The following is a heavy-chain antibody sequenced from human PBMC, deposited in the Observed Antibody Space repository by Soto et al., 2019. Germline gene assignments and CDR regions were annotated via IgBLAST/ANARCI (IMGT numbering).Heavy chain of an antibody. CDR1: GGSISSSSYY. Sequence: SETLSLTCTVSGGSISSSSYYWGWIRQPPGKGLEWIGSIYYSGSTYYNPSLKSRVTISVDTSKNQFSLKLSSVTAADTAVYYYARHRKEGGYDFWSGYFRRGEDYYYYYGMDVWGQGTTVTVSS. V-gene: IGHV4-39*01. J-gene: IGHJ6*02. CDR3: ARHRKEGGYDFWSGYFRRGEDYYYYYGMDV. D-gene: IGHD3-3*01. CDR2: IYYSGST.